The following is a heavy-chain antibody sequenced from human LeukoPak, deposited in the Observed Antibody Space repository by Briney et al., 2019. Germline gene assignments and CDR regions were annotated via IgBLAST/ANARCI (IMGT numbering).Heavy chain of an antibody. CDR1: GGSISSYY. J-gene: IGHJ6*03. CDR2: IHYSGST. V-gene: IGHV4-59*12. D-gene: IGHD3-10*01. Sequence: SETLSLTCTVSGGSISSYYWSWIRQPPGKGLEWIGHIHYSGSTNYNPSLKSRVTISVDTSKNQFSLKLSSVTAADTAVYYCARGLVRGVLYYYYYMDVWGKGTTVTVSS. CDR3: ARGLVRGVLYYYYYMDV.